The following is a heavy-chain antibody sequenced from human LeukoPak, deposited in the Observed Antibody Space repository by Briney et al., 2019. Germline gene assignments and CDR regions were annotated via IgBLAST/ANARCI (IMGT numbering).Heavy chain of an antibody. J-gene: IGHJ4*02. Sequence: SVKVSCKASGGTFSSYAISWVRQAPGQGLEWMGGIIPIFGTANYAQKFQGRVTITTDESTSTAYMELSSLRSEDTAVYYCATWDIVVGPAAAAPLDYWGQGTLVTVSS. V-gene: IGHV1-69*05. CDR2: IIPIFGTA. D-gene: IGHD2-2*01. CDR3: ATWDIVVGPAAAAPLDY. CDR1: GGTFSSYA.